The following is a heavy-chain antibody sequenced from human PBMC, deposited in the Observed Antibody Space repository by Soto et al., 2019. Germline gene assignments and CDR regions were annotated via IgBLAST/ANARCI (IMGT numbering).Heavy chain of an antibody. D-gene: IGHD3-22*01. J-gene: IGHJ2*01. CDR2: ISSGGGGQ. CDR1: GFSFSAYS. CDR3: ASAGGILTVVVGLTVDL. Sequence: EVQLDESGGGLVAPGGSLRLSCAGSGFSFSAYSMSWVRQAPGKGLEWISYISSGGGGQNYADSVKGRFTIPRDNGKKSVDLQLDSLRDEDTGVYYCASAGGILTVVVGLTVDLWGRGTLVAVSS. V-gene: IGHV3-48*02.